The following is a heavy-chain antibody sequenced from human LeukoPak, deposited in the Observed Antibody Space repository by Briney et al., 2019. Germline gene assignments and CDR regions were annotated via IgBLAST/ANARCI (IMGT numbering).Heavy chain of an antibody. CDR2: IYYTGST. CDR3: ARHYDSGTYPLDF. J-gene: IGHJ4*02. V-gene: IGHV4-59*01. Sequence: PSETLSLTCTVSGASISGYHWSWIRQPPGKGLEWIGFIYYTGSTIYNPSLKSRVTISVDTSKNQFSLKLNSVTAAADTAVYYCARHYDSGTYPLDFWGQGILVTVSS. CDR1: GASISGYH. D-gene: IGHD3-10*01.